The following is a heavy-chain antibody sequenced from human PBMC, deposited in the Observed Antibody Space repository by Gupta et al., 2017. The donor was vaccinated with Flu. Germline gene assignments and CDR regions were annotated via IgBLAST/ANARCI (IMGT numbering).Heavy chain of an antibody. V-gene: IGHV3-30*03. D-gene: IGHD5-12*01. CDR3: ASGRTERYDLHFDY. CDR1: RTYG. Sequence: RTYGMHWARQAPGKGLEWVAVISDDGSSKFHADSVKGRFTISRDNSRDTLYLQMNSLRVEDTAVYYCASGRTERYDLHFDYWGQGTLVTVSS. CDR2: ISDDGSSK. J-gene: IGHJ4*02.